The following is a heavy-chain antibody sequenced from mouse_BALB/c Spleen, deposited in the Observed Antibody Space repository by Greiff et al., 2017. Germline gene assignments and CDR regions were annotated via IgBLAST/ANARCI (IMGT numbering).Heavy chain of an antibody. CDR3: ARDGTGTTERYFDV. V-gene: IGHV5-4*02. CDR2: ISDGGSYT. J-gene: IGHJ1*01. CDR1: GFTFSDYY. D-gene: IGHD4-1*01. Sequence: EVQLQQSGGGLVKPGGSLKLSCAASGFTFSDYYMYWVRQTPEKRLEWVATISDGGSYTYYPDSVKGRFTISRDNAKNNLYLQMSSLKSEDTAMYYCARDGTGTTERYFDVWGAGTTVTVSS.